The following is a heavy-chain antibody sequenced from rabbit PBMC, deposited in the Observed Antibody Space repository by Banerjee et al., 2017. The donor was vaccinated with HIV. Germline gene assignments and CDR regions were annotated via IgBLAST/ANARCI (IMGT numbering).Heavy chain of an antibody. D-gene: IGHD2-1*01. J-gene: IGHJ4*01. CDR2: IDPVFGST. Sequence: QLKESGGGLVQPGGSLKLSCKASGFDFSSYYMSWVRQAPGKGLEWIGYIDPVFGSTYYANWVNGRFTISSHNAQNTLYLQLNSLTAADTATYFCARGATMTMVPYFTLWGPGTLVTVS. CDR3: ARGATMTMVPYFTL. V-gene: IGHV1S7*01. CDR1: GFDFSSYY.